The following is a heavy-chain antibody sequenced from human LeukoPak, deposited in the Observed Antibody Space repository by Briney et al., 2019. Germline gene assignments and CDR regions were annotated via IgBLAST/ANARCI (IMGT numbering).Heavy chain of an antibody. CDR2: INSDGSST. CDR3: ATDEAATGRLDY. D-gene: IGHD1-1*01. J-gene: IGHJ4*02. Sequence: GGSLRLSCAASGFNFRNYWMHWVRQAPGKGLVWVSRINSDGSSTSYADSVRGRFTISRDNAENTLYLQINSLRAEDTAVYYCATDEAATGRLDYWGQGTLVTDSS. V-gene: IGHV3-74*01. CDR1: GFNFRNYW.